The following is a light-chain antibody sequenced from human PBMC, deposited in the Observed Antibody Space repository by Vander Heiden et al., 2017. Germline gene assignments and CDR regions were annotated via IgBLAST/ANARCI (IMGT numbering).Light chain of an antibody. V-gene: IGLV2-8*01. CDR1: SSDFGGYEY. CDR3: SSYAGNNNKV. J-gene: IGLJ1*01. CDR2: EVT. Sequence: QSALAQLSSASGTPGQSVAISCTGSSSDFGGYEYVSWYQQHPGKAPKLIIYEVTKRSSGVPDRFSGSKSGNTASLTVSGLQAEDEADYYCSSYAGNNNKVFGTGTKVTVL.